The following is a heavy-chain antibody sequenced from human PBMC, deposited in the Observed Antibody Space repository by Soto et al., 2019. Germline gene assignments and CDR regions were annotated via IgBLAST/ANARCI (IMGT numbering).Heavy chain of an antibody. V-gene: IGHV3-23*01. CDR1: RLTFSTYS. CDR2: ISDSGDTT. D-gene: IGHD3-22*01. CDR3: AKGDYSHSSGYYYFDY. J-gene: IGHJ4*02. Sequence: GGSLILSCGSSRLTFSTYSMSWLPQARGKAVDWVSAISDSGDTTYHADSVKGRFTISKDNSKNTLYLQMSSLRAEDTAVYYCAKGDYSHSSGYYYFDYWGQGTLVTVSS.